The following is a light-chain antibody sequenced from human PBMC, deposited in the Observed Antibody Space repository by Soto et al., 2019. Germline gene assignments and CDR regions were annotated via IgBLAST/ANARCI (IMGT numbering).Light chain of an antibody. CDR1: QSVSSS. J-gene: IGKJ1*01. CDR2: GAS. CDR3: QQYKNWPWT. V-gene: IGKV3-15*01. Sequence: EIVMTQSPATLSVSPGERATLSCRTSQSVSSSLAWYQQKPGHAPSLLIYGASTRATGIPARFSGSGSGTEFTLTISSLQSEDCAVYYCQQYKNWPWTFGQGTKVDI.